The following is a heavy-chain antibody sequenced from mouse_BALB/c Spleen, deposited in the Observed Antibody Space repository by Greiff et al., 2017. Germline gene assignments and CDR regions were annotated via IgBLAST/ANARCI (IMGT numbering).Heavy chain of an antibody. J-gene: IGHJ4*01. CDR2: IYPGDGDT. V-gene: IGHV1-80*01. CDR1: GYAFSSYW. CDR3: ASSITTVVPYAMDY. Sequence: QVQLQQSGAELVRPGSSVKISCKASGYAFSSYWMNWVKQRPGQGLEWIGQIYPGDGDTNYNGKFKGKATLTADKSSSTAYMQLSSLTSEDSAVYFCASSITTVVPYAMDYWGQGTSVTVSS. D-gene: IGHD1-1*01.